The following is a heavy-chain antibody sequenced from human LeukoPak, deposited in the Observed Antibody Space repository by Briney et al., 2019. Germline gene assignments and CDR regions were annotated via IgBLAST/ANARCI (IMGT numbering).Heavy chain of an antibody. CDR3: ARVKFGDYAVDY. CDR2: ISSSSSTI. Sequence: PGGSLRLSCAASGFTFSSYIMNWVRPAPGKGLEWVSYISSSSSTIYYADSVKGRFTISRDNAKNSLDLQMNGLRTEDTAVYYCARVKFGDYAVDYWGQGTLVTVSS. V-gene: IGHV3-48*04. J-gene: IGHJ4*02. D-gene: IGHD4-17*01. CDR1: GFTFSSYI.